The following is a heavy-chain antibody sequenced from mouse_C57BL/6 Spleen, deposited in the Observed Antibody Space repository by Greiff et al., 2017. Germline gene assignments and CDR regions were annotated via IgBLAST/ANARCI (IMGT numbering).Heavy chain of an antibody. J-gene: IGHJ2*01. Sequence: VQLQQSGAELARPAATVKMSCKASGYTFTTYTMHWVKLRPGPGLEWIGYINPSSGYTKSNQQFKDKATLTADNSSSTAYMQLGSLTSEDSAVYYCARAGTACDYWGQGTTLTVSS. CDR1: GYTFTTYT. D-gene: IGHD1-2*01. V-gene: IGHV1-4*01. CDR2: INPSSGYT. CDR3: ARAGTACDY.